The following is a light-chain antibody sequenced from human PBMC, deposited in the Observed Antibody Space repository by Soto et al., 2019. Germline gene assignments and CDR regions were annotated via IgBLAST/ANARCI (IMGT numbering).Light chain of an antibody. V-gene: IGKV1-39*01. J-gene: IGKJ5*01. CDR2: AAS. CDR1: QTISSH. Sequence: DIQITLSPSSLSASVGDRDIITWRASQTISSHLNWYQQKPGKAPNLLVYAASSLQSGVPSRFTGSGSGTDFTLTISSLQPEDFATYFCQQSYTTPITFGQGTRLEIK. CDR3: QQSYTTPIT.